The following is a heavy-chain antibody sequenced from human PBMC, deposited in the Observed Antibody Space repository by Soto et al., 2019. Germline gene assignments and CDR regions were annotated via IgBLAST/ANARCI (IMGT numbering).Heavy chain of an antibody. D-gene: IGHD3-22*01. CDR1: GVTFSSYT. Sequence: SVKVSCKASGVTFSSYTITWVRQAPLQGLEWMGGITPMFGTPNYAKKFRGRVTITADESTSTAHMELSSLRSEETAMFFCARDGTLYDSRAYYFLYWGQ. J-gene: IGHJ4*01. CDR2: ITPMFGTP. CDR3: ARDGTLYDSRAYYFLY. V-gene: IGHV1-69*13.